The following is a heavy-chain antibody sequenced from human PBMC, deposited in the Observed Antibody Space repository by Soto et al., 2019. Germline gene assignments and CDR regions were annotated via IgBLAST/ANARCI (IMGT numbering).Heavy chain of an antibody. D-gene: IGHD2-2*01. J-gene: IGHJ6*02. CDR2: ISAYNGNT. V-gene: IGHV1-18*04. Sequence: GASVKVSCKASGYTFTSYGISWVRQAPGQGLEWMGWISAYNGNTNYAQKLQGRVTMTTDTSTSTAYMELRSLRSDDTAVYYCAREPKRYGSCTSCAAPPYYYYGIDVCHRRTTVA. CDR3: AREPKRYGSCTSCAAPPYYYYGIDV. CDR1: GYTFTSYG.